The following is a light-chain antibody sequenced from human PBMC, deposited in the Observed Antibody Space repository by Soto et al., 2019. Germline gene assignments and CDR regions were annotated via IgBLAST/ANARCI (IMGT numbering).Light chain of an antibody. Sequence: QSALTQPASVSGSPGQSITISCTGTRSDVGGYKYVSWYQHHPGKAPKLIIYDVSNGPSGVSTRFSGSKSGNTASLTISGLQAEDEADYYCSSYTSGSTLVVFGGGTQLTVL. CDR3: SSYTSGSTLVV. CDR1: RSDVGGYKY. V-gene: IGLV2-14*03. J-gene: IGLJ2*01. CDR2: DVS.